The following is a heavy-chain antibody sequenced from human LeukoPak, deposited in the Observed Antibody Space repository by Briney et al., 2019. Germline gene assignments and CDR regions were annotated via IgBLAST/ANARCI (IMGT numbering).Heavy chain of an antibody. J-gene: IGHJ5*02. V-gene: IGHV3-21*01. D-gene: IGHD3-22*01. Sequence: GGSLRLSCAASGFTFSSYSMNWVRQAPGKGLEWVSSISSSSSYIYYADSVKGRFTISRDNAKNSLYLQMNSLRAEDTAVYYCARAPSDSSGYYEYNWFDPWGQGTLVTVSS. CDR2: ISSSSSYI. CDR1: GFTFSSYS. CDR3: ARAPSDSSGYYEYNWFDP.